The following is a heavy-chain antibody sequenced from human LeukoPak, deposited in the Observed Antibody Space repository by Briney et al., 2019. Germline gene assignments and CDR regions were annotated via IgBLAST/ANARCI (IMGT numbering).Heavy chain of an antibody. CDR2: IYSDGST. D-gene: IGHD1-1*01. CDR3: ARDRQGTPGTFDI. J-gene: IGHJ3*02. Sequence: GGSLRLSCAASGFTVSSNYMSWVRQAPGKGLEWVSVIYSDGSTYYMDSVKGRFTISRDNSKNTLYLQMNSLRAEDTAVYYCARDRQGTPGTFDIWGQGTMVTVSP. V-gene: IGHV3-53*01. CDR1: GFTVSSNY.